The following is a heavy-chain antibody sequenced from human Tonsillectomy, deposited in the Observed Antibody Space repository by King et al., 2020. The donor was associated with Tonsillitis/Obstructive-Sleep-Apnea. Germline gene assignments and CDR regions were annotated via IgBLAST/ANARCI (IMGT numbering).Heavy chain of an antibody. D-gene: IGHD4-23*01. V-gene: IGHV1-69*04. CDR2: IIPILGIT. CDR3: ARDITIGGNSGAGGFFDF. CDR1: GGTFSSYA. J-gene: IGHJ4*02. Sequence: QVQLVQSGAEVKKPGSSVKVSCKASGGTFSSYAISWVRQAPGQGLEWMGRIIPILGITNYAQKFQGRVTITADKSTNTAYMELSSLRSEDTAVYYCARDITIGGNSGAGGFFDFWGQGTLVTVSS.